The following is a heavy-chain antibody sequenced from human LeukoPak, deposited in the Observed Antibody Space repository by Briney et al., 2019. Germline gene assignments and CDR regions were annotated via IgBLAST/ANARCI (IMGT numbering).Heavy chain of an antibody. CDR2: ISWNSGSI. CDR3: AKSLSRYCSGGSCYLGFDY. D-gene: IGHD2-15*01. V-gene: IGHV3-9*01. J-gene: IGHJ4*02. Sequence: GGSLRLSCAASGFTFDDYAMHWVRQAPGEGLEWVSGISWNSGSIGYADSVKGRFTISRDNAKNSLYLQMNSLRAEDTALYYCAKSLSRYCSGGSCYLGFDYWGQGTLVTVSS. CDR1: GFTFDDYA.